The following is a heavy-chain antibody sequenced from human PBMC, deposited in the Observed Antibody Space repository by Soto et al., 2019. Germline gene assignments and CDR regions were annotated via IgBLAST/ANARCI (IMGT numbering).Heavy chain of an antibody. V-gene: IGHV4-34*01. D-gene: IGHD3-3*01. CDR1: GGSFSGYY. CDR3: ARAVTIFGVVVYGMDV. J-gene: IGHJ6*02. Sequence: SETLSLTCAVCGGSFSGYYWSWIRQPPGKGLEWIGEINHSGSTNYNPSLKSRVTISVDTSKNQFSLKLSSVTAADTAVYYCARAVTIFGVVVYGMDVWGQGTTVTVSS. CDR2: INHSGST.